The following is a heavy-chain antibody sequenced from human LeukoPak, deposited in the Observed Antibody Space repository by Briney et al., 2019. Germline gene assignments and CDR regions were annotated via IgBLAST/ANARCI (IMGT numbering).Heavy chain of an antibody. CDR3: AVWGIVVVTAMES. Sequence: SETLSLTCTVSGGSISSYYWSWIRQPSGKGLEWIGRIYTSGSTNYNPSLKSRVTMSVDTSKNQFSLKLSSVTAADTAVYYCAVWGIVVVTAMESWGQGTLVTVSS. CDR2: IYTSGST. V-gene: IGHV4-4*07. CDR1: GGSISSYY. D-gene: IGHD2-21*02. J-gene: IGHJ5*02.